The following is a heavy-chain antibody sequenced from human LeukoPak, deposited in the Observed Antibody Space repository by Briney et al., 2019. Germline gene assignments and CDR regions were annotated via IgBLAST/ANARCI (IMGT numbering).Heavy chain of an antibody. J-gene: IGHJ4*02. V-gene: IGHV3-33*01. D-gene: IGHD3-9*01. CDR3: ARGAPYYDILTGYEGDFDY. Sequence: AGGSLRLSCAASGFTFSSYGMHWVRQAPGKGLEWVAVIWYDGSNKYYADSVKGRFTISRDNSKKTLYLQMNSLRAEDTAVYYCARGAPYYDILTGYEGDFDYWGQGTLVTVSS. CDR2: IWYDGSNK. CDR1: GFTFSSYG.